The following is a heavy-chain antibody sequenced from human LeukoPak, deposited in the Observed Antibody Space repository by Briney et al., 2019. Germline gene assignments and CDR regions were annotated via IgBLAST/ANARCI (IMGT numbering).Heavy chain of an antibody. CDR2: IWYDGSNK. Sequence: GGSLRLFCAASGFTFSSYGMHWVRQAPGKGLEWVAVIWYDGSNKYYADSVKGRFTISRDNSKNTLYLQMNSLRAEDTAVYYCARDDYYYDSSGYYYRSGFDYWGQGTLVTVSS. J-gene: IGHJ4*02. CDR1: GFTFSSYG. CDR3: ARDDYYYDSSGYYYRSGFDY. D-gene: IGHD3-22*01. V-gene: IGHV3-33*01.